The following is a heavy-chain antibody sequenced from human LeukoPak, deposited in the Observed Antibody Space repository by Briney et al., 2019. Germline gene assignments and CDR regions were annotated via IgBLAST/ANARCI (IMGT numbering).Heavy chain of an antibody. V-gene: IGHV3-7*03. J-gene: IGHJ4*02. CDR1: GFIFSTYW. Sequence: GRSLRLSCAASGFIFSTYWMSWVRQAPGKGLEWVANIKQDGSDKYYVDSVKGRFTISRDNAKNSLYLQMNSLRADDTAVYYCARDDYNSGWDWGQGTLVTVSS. D-gene: IGHD6-19*01. CDR3: ARDDYNSGWD. CDR2: IKQDGSDK.